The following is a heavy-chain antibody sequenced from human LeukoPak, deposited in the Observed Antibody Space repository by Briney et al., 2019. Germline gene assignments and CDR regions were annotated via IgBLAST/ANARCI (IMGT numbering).Heavy chain of an antibody. CDR1: GGSISSYY. CDR3: ASLSLVPADHQFAY. J-gene: IGHJ4*02. CDR2: IYTSGST. Sequence: KPSETLSLTCTVSGGSISSYYWSWIRQPAGKGLEWIGRIYTSGSTNYNPSLKSRVTMSVDTSKNQFSLKLSSVTAADTAVYYCASLSLVPADHQFAYWGQGTLVTVSS. V-gene: IGHV4-4*07. D-gene: IGHD2-2*01.